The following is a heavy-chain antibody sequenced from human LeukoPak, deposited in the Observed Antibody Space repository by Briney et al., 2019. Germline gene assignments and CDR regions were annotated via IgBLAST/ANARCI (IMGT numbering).Heavy chain of an antibody. CDR1: GFTFSSYA. CDR2: IKQDGSEK. CDR3: ARELMDTAMVPGY. V-gene: IGHV3-7*01. Sequence: PGRSLRLSCAASGFTFSSYAMHWVRQAPGKGLEWVANIKQDGSEKYYVDSVKGRFTISRDNAKNSLYLQMNSLRAEDTAVYYCARELMDTAMVPGYWGQGTLVTVSS. D-gene: IGHD5-18*01. J-gene: IGHJ4*02.